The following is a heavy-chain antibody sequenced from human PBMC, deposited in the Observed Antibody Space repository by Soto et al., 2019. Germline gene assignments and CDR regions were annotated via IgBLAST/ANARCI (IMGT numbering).Heavy chain of an antibody. Sequence: SVNVSCTASGGTFSSYAISWVRQAPGQGLEWMGGIIPIFGTANYAQKFQGRVTITADESTSTAYMELSSLRPEDTAVYYCARDRMGDGDSYTYYYYGIEVSDERSTV. CDR1: GGTFSSYA. D-gene: IGHD5-18*01. CDR3: ARDRMGDGDSYTYYYYGIEV. V-gene: IGHV1-69*13. J-gene: IGHJ6*02. CDR2: IIPIFGTA.